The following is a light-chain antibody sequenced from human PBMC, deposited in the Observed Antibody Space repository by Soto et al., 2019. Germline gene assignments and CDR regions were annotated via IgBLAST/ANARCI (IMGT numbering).Light chain of an antibody. Sequence: EIVLTQSPGTLSLSPGERGTLSCRASQNLGSNLAWYQQKPGQAPRLLIYGASTRATGIPARFSGSGSGTEFTLTISSLQSEDFAVYYCQQYNNWPSITFGQGTRLEIK. CDR1: QNLGSN. V-gene: IGKV3-15*01. CDR3: QQYNNWPSIT. CDR2: GAS. J-gene: IGKJ5*01.